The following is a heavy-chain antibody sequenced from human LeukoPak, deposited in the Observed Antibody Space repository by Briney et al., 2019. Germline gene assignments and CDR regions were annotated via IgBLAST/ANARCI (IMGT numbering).Heavy chain of an antibody. J-gene: IGHJ6*03. CDR2: ISSSGSTI. Sequence: PGGSLRLSCAASGFTFTDYYMSWISQAPGKGMEWVSYISSSGSTIYYADSVKGRFTISRDNAKNSLYLQMNSLGAEDTAVYYCARADYDYYYSMDVWGKRTTVTVSS. CDR1: GFTFTDYY. CDR3: ARADYDYYYSMDV. V-gene: IGHV3-11*04.